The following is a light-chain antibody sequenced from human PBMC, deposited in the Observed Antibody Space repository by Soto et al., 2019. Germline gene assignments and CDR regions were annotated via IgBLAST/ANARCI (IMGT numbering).Light chain of an antibody. J-gene: IGKJ2*01. CDR1: QSVSSSY. CDR2: GAS. Sequence: EIVLTQSPGTLSLSPGERATLACRASQSVSSSYFAWYQQKPGQAPRVLIHGASSRATGIPDRFSGSGSGTDFTLTISRLEPEDFAVYFCQQYGNSPPNSFGQGTKVEIK. CDR3: QQYGNSPPNS. V-gene: IGKV3-20*01.